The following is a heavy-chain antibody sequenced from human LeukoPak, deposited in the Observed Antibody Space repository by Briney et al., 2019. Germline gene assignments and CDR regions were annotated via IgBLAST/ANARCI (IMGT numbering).Heavy chain of an antibody. CDR3: ARGYASESYYNGPGY. J-gene: IGHJ4*02. CDR2: ISDDGNNY. CDR1: RFTFSSYA. D-gene: IGHD3-10*01. V-gene: IGHV3-30-3*01. Sequence: GRSLRLSCAASRFTFSSYAMHWVRQAPGKGLEWVAVISDDGNNYSYADSVKGRFTISRDNFKNTVYLQMNSLRAEDTGVYYCARGYASESYYNGPGYWGQGTLVTVSS.